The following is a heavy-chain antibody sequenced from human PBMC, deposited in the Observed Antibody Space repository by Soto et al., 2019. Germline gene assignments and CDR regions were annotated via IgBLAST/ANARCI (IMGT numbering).Heavy chain of an antibody. Sequence: SETLSLTCTVSGGSMSSYYWTWIRQPAGKGLEWIGRVYSSGGTHYSPSLKSRFTVSLDTSKNQFSLRLLSVTDADTAVYFCARGQRFSDWFDPWGQGTLVTVSS. D-gene: IGHD3-3*01. V-gene: IGHV4-4*07. CDR3: ARGQRFSDWFDP. CDR2: VYSSGGT. J-gene: IGHJ5*02. CDR1: GGSMSSYY.